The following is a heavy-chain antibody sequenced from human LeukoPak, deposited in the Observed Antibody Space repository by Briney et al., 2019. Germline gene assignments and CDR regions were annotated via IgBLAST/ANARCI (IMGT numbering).Heavy chain of an antibody. V-gene: IGHV3-21*01. Sequence: NPGGSLRLSCAASGFTFSSYSMNWVRQAPGKGLEWVSSISSSSSYIYYADSVKGRFTISRDNAKNSLYLQMNSLRAEDTAVYYCARDSYDFWSGHGGVDYWGQGTPVTVSS. CDR1: GFTFSSYS. CDR2: ISSSSSYI. D-gene: IGHD3-3*01. J-gene: IGHJ4*02. CDR3: ARDSYDFWSGHGGVDY.